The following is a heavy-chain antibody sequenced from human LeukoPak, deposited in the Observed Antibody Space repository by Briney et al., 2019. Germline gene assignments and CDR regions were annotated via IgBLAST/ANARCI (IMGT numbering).Heavy chain of an antibody. D-gene: IGHD2-15*01. CDR1: GYTFTSYA. CDR3: ARSRSVVVVAAGFDY. CDR2: INAGNGNT. V-gene: IGHV1-3*01. Sequence: ASAKVSCKASGYTFTSYAMHWVRQAPGQRLEWMGWINAGNGNTKYSQKFQGRVTITRDTSASTAYMELSSLRSEDTAVYYCARSRSVVVVAAGFDYWGQGTLVTVSS. J-gene: IGHJ4*02.